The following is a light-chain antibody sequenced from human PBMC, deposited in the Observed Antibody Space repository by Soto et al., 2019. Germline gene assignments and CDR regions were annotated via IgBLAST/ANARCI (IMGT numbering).Light chain of an antibody. CDR1: QRITSNY. CDR3: QQYGSSPWT. CDR2: GAS. V-gene: IGKV3-20*01. J-gene: IGKJ1*01. Sequence: EIVLTQSPGTLSLSPGERATLSCRASQRITSNYLAWYQQKPGQTPRLVIYGASSRATGIPDRFSSSGSGTDFTLTISRLEPEDFAVYYCQQYGSSPWTFGQGTKVEVK.